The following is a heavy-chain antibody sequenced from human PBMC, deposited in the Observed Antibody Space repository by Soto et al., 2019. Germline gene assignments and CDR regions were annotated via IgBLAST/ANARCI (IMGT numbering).Heavy chain of an antibody. Sequence: QVQLVQSGAEVKKPGASVKVSCKTSGYTFTNFGLSWVRQAPGQGLEWMGWISAYNGNTNYAQNFQGRVTMTTDTSSSTAYMDLRSLRSDDTAVYYCARGATPIDYWGQGTLVTFSS. CDR1: GYTFTNFG. J-gene: IGHJ4*02. CDR3: ARGATPIDY. CDR2: ISAYNGNT. V-gene: IGHV1-18*01.